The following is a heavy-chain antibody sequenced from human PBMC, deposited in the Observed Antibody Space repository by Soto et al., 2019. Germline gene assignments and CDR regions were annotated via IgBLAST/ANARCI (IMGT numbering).Heavy chain of an antibody. CDR3: SSASGARYFDY. J-gene: IGHJ4*02. D-gene: IGHD6-25*01. V-gene: IGHV4-61*05. CDR2: ISYSGST. Sequence: TSETLSLTCTVSGGSISSISNHYCSWIRLPPGKGLEWIGYISYSGSTSYNPSLRSRVTISVDTSKNQSSLKLSSVTAADTAVYYCSSASGARYFDYCXQGSLVPVSS. CDR1: GGSISSISNHY.